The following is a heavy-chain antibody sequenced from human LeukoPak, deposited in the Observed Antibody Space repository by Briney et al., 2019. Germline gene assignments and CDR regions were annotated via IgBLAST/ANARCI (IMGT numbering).Heavy chain of an antibody. D-gene: IGHD1-14*01. J-gene: IGHJ6*03. CDR3: AKVGGNPAWYYMDV. V-gene: IGHV3-30*02. Sequence: GGSLRLSCAASGFTFSSYGMHWVRQAPGKGLEWVAFIRYDGSNKYYADSVKGRFTISRDNSKNTLYLQMNSLRAEDTAVYYCAKVGGNPAWYYMDVWGKGTTVTVSS. CDR2: IRYDGSNK. CDR1: GFTFSSYG.